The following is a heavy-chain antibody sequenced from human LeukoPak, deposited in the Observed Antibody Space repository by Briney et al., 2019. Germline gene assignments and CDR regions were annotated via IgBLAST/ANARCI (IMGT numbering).Heavy chain of an antibody. CDR2: IDPYTGNT. J-gene: IGHJ4*02. CDR1: GYTFVDYY. D-gene: IGHD5-12*01. CDR3: AREYSASEH. Sequence: ASVKVSCKASGYTFVDYYLHWVRQAPGQGLEWMAWIDPYTGNTHYAQKFQGRTTVTRDTSVSTTYMELSWLTSDDTARYYCAREYSASEHWGQGTLVTVSS. V-gene: IGHV1-2*02.